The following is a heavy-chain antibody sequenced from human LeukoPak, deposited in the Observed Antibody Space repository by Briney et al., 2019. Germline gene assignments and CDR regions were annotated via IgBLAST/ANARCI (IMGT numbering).Heavy chain of an antibody. V-gene: IGHV4-34*01. CDR3: ARRRWATVTIFDY. D-gene: IGHD4-17*01. Sequence: SETLSLTCAVYGGSFSGYYWSWIRQPPGKGLAWIGEINHSGSTNYNPTLKSRVTISVDTSKNQFPLKLSSVTAADTAVYFCARRRWATVTIFDYWGQGTLVTVSS. CDR1: GGSFSGYY. CDR2: INHSGST. J-gene: IGHJ4*02.